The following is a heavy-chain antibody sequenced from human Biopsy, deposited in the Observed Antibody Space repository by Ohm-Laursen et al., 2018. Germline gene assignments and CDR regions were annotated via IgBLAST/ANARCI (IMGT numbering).Heavy chain of an antibody. Sequence: VSSVKVSCKASGGTFSSFGISWVRQAPGQGLEWMGEINSMFGTTNYAQTFQGRVTITAGESTSTAYMEVSSLRSEDTAVYYCAKRGVERGRPLAYWGQGTLVTVSS. CDR1: GGTFSSFG. D-gene: IGHD1-1*01. CDR3: AKRGVERGRPLAY. J-gene: IGHJ4*02. V-gene: IGHV1-69*01. CDR2: INSMFGTT.